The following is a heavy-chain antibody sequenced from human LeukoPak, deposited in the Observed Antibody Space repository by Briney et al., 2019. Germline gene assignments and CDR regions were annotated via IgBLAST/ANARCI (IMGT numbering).Heavy chain of an antibody. Sequence: ASVKVSCKASGYTFTCYDINWVRQATGQGLEWMGLMNPNSGNTGYAQKFQGRVTMTRNTYIITAYLELSSLRSEDTAVYYCARGGQPYYDFWSGDFMWGQGTLVTVSS. CDR1: GYTFTCYD. CDR3: ARGGQPYYDFWSGDFM. CDR2: MNPNSGNT. V-gene: IGHV1-8*01. J-gene: IGHJ4*02. D-gene: IGHD3-3*01.